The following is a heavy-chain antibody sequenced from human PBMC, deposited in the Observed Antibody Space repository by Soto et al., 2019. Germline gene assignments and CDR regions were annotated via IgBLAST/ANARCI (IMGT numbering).Heavy chain of an antibody. CDR2: INPNSGGT. CDR3: ARGSSGWLHPLYGMDV. Sequence: QVQLVQSGAEVKKPGASVKVSCKASGYTFTGYYMHWVRQAPGQGLEWMGCINPNSGGTNYAQKLQGWVTMTRDTSISTAYMELSRLRSDDTAVYYCARGSSGWLHPLYGMDVWGQGTTVTVSS. V-gene: IGHV1-2*04. J-gene: IGHJ6*02. CDR1: GYTFTGYY. D-gene: IGHD6-19*01.